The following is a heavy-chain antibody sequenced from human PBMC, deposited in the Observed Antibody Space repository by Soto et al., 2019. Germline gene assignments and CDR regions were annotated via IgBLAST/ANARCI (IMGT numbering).Heavy chain of an antibody. J-gene: IGHJ3*02. CDR2: INAGNGNT. D-gene: IGHD2-8*01. CDR1: GYTFTSYA. CDR3: ARGYCTNGVCYTEGAFDI. Sequence: ASVKVSCKASGYTFTSYAMHWVRQAPGQRLEWMGWINAGNGNTKYSQKFQGRVTITRDTSASTAYMELSSLRSEDTAVYYCARGYCTNGVCYTEGAFDIWGQGTMVTVSS. V-gene: IGHV1-3*01.